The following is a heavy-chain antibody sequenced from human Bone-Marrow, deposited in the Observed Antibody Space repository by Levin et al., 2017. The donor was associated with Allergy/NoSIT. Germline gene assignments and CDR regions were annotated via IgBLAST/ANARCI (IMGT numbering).Heavy chain of an antibody. J-gene: IGHJ4*02. CDR3: SRDRGKRDSWPVFDY. V-gene: IGHV1-69*13. Sequence: SVKVSCKASGGTFGRSAVSWVRQAPGQGLEWMGGIIPIFGTANYAQKFQGRVTISADESTRTVYMELSGLRSDDTAVDYCSRDRGKRDSWPVFDYWGQGTLVTVSS. CDR1: GGTFGRSA. CDR2: IIPIFGTA. D-gene: IGHD6-13*01.